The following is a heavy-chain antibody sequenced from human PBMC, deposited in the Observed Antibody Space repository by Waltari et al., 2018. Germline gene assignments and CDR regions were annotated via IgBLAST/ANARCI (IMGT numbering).Heavy chain of an antibody. V-gene: IGHV3-30*04. Sequence: QVQLVESGGGVVQPGMSLRLSCAASGFIFSDFAMHWVRQAPGKGLEWVALIPIDGRNKWNADSVKGRFTISRDNSQNTLILQMNGLRAEDTAMYYCVRDGYSNNWPMDYWGQGTLVTVSS. CDR1: GFIFSDFA. J-gene: IGHJ4*02. D-gene: IGHD1-1*01. CDR2: IPIDGRNK. CDR3: VRDGYSNNWPMDY.